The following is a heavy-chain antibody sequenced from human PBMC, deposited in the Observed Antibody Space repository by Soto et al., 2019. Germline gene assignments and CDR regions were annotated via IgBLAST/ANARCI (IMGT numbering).Heavy chain of an antibody. D-gene: IGHD6-13*01. Sequence: GGSLRLSCAASGFTFSSYAMSWVRQAPGKGLEWVSAISGSGGSTYYADSVKGRFTISRDNSKNTLYLQMNSLRAEDTAVYYCAKWTAAGTVNYYYYGMDVWGQGTKVTVSS. CDR3: AKWTAAGTVNYYYYGMDV. V-gene: IGHV3-23*01. CDR2: ISGSGGST. CDR1: GFTFSSYA. J-gene: IGHJ6*02.